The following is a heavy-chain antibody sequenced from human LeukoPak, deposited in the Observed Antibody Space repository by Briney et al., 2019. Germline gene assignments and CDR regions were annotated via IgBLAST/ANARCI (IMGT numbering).Heavy chain of an antibody. J-gene: IGHJ4*02. CDR2: FDPEDGET. V-gene: IGHV1-24*01. CDR1: GYTLTELS. D-gene: IGHD3-3*01. Sequence: ASVKVSCKVSGYTLTELSMHWVRQAPGKGPEWMGGFDPEDGETIYAQKFQGRVTMTEDTSTDTAYMELSSLRSEDTAVYYCATDTYYDFWSGHPHYWGQGTLVTVSS. CDR3: ATDTYYDFWSGHPHY.